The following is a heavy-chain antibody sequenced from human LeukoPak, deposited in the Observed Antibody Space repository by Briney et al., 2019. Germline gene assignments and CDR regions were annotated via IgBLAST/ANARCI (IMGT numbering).Heavy chain of an antibody. CDR1: GFTFSSYN. D-gene: IGHD3-16*01. CDR2: ISSSSNTI. J-gene: IGHJ3*01. CDR3: ARDFLHLGG. V-gene: IGHV3-48*04. Sequence: GGSLRLSCAASGFTFSSYNMNWVRQAPGKGPEWVSYISSSSNTIYYADSVKGRFTISRDNAKNTLYLQMNSLRAEDTAVYYCARDFLHLGGWGQGTMVTDSS.